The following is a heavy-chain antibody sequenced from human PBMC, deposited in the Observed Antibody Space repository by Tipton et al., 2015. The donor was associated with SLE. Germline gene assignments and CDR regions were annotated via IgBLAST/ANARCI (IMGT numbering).Heavy chain of an antibody. CDR2: INAGNGNT. CDR3: ARGFLTLAAAGTDNWFGP. D-gene: IGHD6-13*01. J-gene: IGHJ5*02. CDR1: GYTFTSYA. Sequence: QSGAEVKKPGASVKVSCKASGYTFTSYAMHWVRQDPGQRLEWMGWINAGNGNTKYSQKFQGRVTITRDTSASTAYMELSSLRSEDTAVYYCARGFLTLAAAGTDNWFGPWGQGTLVTVAS. V-gene: IGHV1-3*01.